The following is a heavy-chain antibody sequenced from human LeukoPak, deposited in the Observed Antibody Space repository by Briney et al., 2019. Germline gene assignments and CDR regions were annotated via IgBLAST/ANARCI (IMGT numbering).Heavy chain of an antibody. CDR3: ARDMAAAGPAEYFQH. V-gene: IGHV1-2*02. D-gene: IGHD6-13*01. CDR2: INPNSGGT. Sequence: ASVKVSCKASGYTFTGYYMHWVRQAPGQGLEWMGWINPNSGGTNYAQKFQGRVTMTRDTSISTAYMELSRLRSDDTAVYYCARDMAAAGPAEYFQHWGQGTLVTVSS. CDR1: GYTFTGYY. J-gene: IGHJ1*01.